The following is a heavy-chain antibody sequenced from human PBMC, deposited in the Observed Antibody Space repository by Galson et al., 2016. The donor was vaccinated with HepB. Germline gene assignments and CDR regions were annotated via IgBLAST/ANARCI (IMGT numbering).Heavy chain of an antibody. CDR1: GFTFSRNA. V-gene: IGHV3-23*01. CDR2: ISGSYGTT. D-gene: IGHD2-21*01. Sequence: SLRLSCAASGFTFSRNAMSWVRQAPGKGLEWVSSISGSYGTTHYADSVKGRFTISRDNSRDTLFLQMDSLRGEDTAVYYCAKQDGDSAGDQYVGSLFESWGQGTLVTVSS. J-gene: IGHJ4*02. CDR3: AKQDGDSAGDQYVGSLFES.